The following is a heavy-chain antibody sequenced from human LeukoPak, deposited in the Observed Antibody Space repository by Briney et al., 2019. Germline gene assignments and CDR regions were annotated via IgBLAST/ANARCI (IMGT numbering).Heavy chain of an antibody. J-gene: IGHJ4*02. CDR3: ARDPTRDYGGNARDY. CDR2: ISSSSSYI. V-gene: IGHV3-21*01. CDR1: GFTFSSYS. D-gene: IGHD4-23*01. Sequence: GGSLRLSCAASGFTFSSYSMNWVRQAPGKGLEWVSSISSSSSYIYYADSVKGRFTISRDNAKNSLYLQMNSLRAEDTAVYYCARDPTRDYGGNARDYWGQGTLVTVSS.